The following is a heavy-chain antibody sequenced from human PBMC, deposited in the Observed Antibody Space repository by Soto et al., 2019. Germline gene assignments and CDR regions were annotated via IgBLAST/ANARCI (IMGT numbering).Heavy chain of an antibody. J-gene: IGHJ4*02. V-gene: IGHV1-18*01. CDR1: GYTFTSYG. CDR3: AGDLAVALIDY. CDR2: ISAYNGNT. Sequence: QVQLVQSGAEVKKPGASVKVSCKASGYTFTSYGISWVRQAPGQGLEWMGWISAYNGNTKYEKKLQGRLTMTTDTSTSTAYMELRGLRSDDTAVYYCAGDLAVALIDYWGQGTLVTVSS. D-gene: IGHD6-19*01.